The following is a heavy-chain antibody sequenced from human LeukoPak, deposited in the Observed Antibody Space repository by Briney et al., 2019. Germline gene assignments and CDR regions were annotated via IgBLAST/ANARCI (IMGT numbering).Heavy chain of an antibody. V-gene: IGHV4-34*01. D-gene: IGHD6-13*01. CDR3: ARGFSFSSSCYPNWFDP. CDR1: GGSFSGYY. J-gene: IGHJ5*02. CDR2: INHSGST. Sequence: KPSETLSLTCAVYGGSFSGYYWSWIRQPPGKGLEWIGEINHSGSTNYNPSLKSRVTISVDTSKNQFSLKLSSVTAADTAVYYCARGFSFSSSCYPNWFDPWGQGTLVTVSS.